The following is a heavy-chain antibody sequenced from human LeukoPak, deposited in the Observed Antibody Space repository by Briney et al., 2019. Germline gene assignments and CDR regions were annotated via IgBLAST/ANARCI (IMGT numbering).Heavy chain of an antibody. Sequence: ASVKVSCKASGYTFTSYDINWVRQATGQGLEWMGWMNPNSGNTGYTQKFQGRVTMTRNTSISTAYMELSSLRSEDTAVYYCARYSSDWSKYFQHWGQGTLVTVSS. CDR3: ARYSSDWSKYFQH. CDR2: MNPNSGNT. V-gene: IGHV1-8*01. CDR1: GYTFTSYD. D-gene: IGHD6-19*01. J-gene: IGHJ1*01.